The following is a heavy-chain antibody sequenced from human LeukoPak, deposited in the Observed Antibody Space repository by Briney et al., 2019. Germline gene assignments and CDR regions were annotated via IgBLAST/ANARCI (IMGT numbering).Heavy chain of an antibody. D-gene: IGHD2-21*01. V-gene: IGHV3-23*01. J-gene: IGHJ6*02. CDR3: ANRGLFDYYYGMDV. Sequence: GGSLRLSCAASGFTFSNYAMNWVRQAPGKGLEWVSAISGSGGSTYYADSVKGRFTISRDNSMNTLYLQMNSLRAEDTAVYYCANRGLFDYYYGMDVWGQGTTVTVSS. CDR2: ISGSGGST. CDR1: GFTFSNYA.